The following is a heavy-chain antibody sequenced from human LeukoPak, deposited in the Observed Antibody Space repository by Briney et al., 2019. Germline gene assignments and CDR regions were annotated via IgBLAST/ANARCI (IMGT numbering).Heavy chain of an antibody. J-gene: IGHJ6*03. V-gene: IGHV1-69*06. D-gene: IGHD6-13*01. CDR1: GGTFSSYA. CDR2: IIPIFGTA. CDR3: ARDGAAAGIRVRYMDV. Sequence: SVKVSCKASGGTFSSYAISWVRQAPGQGLEWMGGIIPIFGTANYAQKFQGRVTITADKSTSTAYMELSSLRSEDTAVYYCARDGAAAGIRVRYMDVWGKGTTVTISS.